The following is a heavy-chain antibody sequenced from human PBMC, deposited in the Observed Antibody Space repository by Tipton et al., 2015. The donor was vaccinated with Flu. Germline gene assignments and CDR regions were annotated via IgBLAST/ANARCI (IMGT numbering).Heavy chain of an antibody. CDR2: IYYSGST. J-gene: IGHJ6*02. V-gene: IGHV4-39*07. Sequence: TLSLTCTVSGGSISSSSYYWGCIRQPPGKGLEWIGSIYYSGSTYYNPSLKSRVTISVDTSKNQFSLKLSSVTAADTAVYYCARVPYYYYYGMDVWGQGTTVTVSS. CDR3: ARVPYYYYYGMDV. CDR1: GGSISSSSYY.